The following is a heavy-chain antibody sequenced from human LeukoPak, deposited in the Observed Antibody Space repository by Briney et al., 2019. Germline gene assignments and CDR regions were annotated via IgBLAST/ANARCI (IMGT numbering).Heavy chain of an antibody. J-gene: IGHJ5*02. Sequence: GASVKVSCKASGGTFSSYAISWVRQAPGQGLEWMGRIIPILGIANYAQKFQGRVTITADKFTSTAYMELSSLRSEDTAVYYCGRTYHDYGDYGWFDPWGQGTLVTVSS. CDR1: GGTFSSYA. CDR2: IIPILGIA. D-gene: IGHD4-17*01. V-gene: IGHV1-69*04. CDR3: GRTYHDYGDYGWFDP.